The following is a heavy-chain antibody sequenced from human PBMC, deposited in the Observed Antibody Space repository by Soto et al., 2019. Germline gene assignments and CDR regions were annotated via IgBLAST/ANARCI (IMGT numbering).Heavy chain of an antibody. V-gene: IGHV4-59*01. CDR3: ARGGWKLFEY. J-gene: IGHJ4*02. D-gene: IGHD6-19*01. Sequence: SETLSLTCTVSGGSISSYYWSWIRQPPGKGLEWIGYIYYSGSTNYNPSLKSRVTISVDTSKNQFSLKLSSVTAADTGVYYCARGGWKLFEYWGQGTLVTVSS. CDR1: GGSISSYY. CDR2: IYYSGST.